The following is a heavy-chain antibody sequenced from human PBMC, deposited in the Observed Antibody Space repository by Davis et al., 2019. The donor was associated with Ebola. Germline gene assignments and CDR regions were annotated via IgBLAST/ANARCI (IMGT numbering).Heavy chain of an antibody. CDR1: GFTFSGSA. CDR2: IRSKANSYAT. Sequence: LSLTCAASGFTFSGSAMHWVRQASGKGLEWVGRIRSKANSYATAYAASVKGRFTISRDDSKNTAYLQMNSLKTEDTAVYYCTRLGDYSDYGGHYWGQGTLVTVSS. CDR3: TRLGDYSDYGGHY. V-gene: IGHV3-73*01. D-gene: IGHD4-11*01. J-gene: IGHJ4*02.